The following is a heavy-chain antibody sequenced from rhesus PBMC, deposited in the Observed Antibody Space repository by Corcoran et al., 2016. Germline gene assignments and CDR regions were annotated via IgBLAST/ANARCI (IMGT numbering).Heavy chain of an antibody. J-gene: IGHJ4*01. CDR3: TTPSGTHFDY. CDR2: IKRKTYGETS. Sequence: EVQLVDLGAGLSQPGGSLGLSWVASGFTSVKSRRSGARRAPGKGLEWVDRIKRKTYGETSDYAASVKGRFTISRDDSKNTLYLQMNSLKTEDTAVYYCTTPSGTHFDYWGQGVLVTVSS. V-gene: IGHV3-30*02. D-gene: IGHD6-25*01. CDR1: GFTSVKSR.